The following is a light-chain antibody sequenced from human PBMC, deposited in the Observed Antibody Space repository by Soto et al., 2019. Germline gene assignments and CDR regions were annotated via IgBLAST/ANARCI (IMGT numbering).Light chain of an antibody. V-gene: IGKV1-5*01. CDR1: QSISYW. J-gene: IGKJ2*01. CDR3: QQYNSYSPFT. CDR2: GAS. Sequence: DIPMTQSPSTLSASVGDRVTITCRASQSISYWLAWYQQKPGKAPKLLIYGASNLQSGVPSRFSGSGSGTEFTLTISSLQPGDFATYYCQQYNSYSPFTFGQGTNLAIK.